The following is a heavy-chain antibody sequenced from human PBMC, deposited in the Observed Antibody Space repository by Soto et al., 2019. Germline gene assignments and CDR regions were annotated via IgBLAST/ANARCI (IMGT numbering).Heavy chain of an antibody. D-gene: IGHD3-3*01. CDR3: ARSYYDFWTGYSYYYYGMDV. CDR2: IIPIFGTA. CDR1: GGTFSSYA. J-gene: IGHJ6*02. V-gene: IGHV1-69*13. Sequence: SVKVSCKASGGTFSSYAISWVRQAPGQGLEWMGGIIPIFGTANYAQKFQGSVTITADEYTSTAYMELSSLRSEDTAVYYCARSYYDFWTGYSYYYYGMDVWGQGTTVTVSS.